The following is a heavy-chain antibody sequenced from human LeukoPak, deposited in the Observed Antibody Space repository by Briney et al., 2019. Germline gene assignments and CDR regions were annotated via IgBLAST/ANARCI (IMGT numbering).Heavy chain of an antibody. CDR3: VRDETIVVVPAAIRLIDY. CDR2: ISSGSSTI. D-gene: IGHD2-2*01. V-gene: IGHV3-48*04. J-gene: IGHJ4*02. Sequence: GGSLRLSCAASGFTFSSYSMNWVRQAPGRGLEWVSYISSGSSTIYYADSVKGRFTISRDNAKNSLYLQMNSLRAEDTAVYYCVRDETIVVVPAAIRLIDYWGQGTLVTVSS. CDR1: GFTFSSYS.